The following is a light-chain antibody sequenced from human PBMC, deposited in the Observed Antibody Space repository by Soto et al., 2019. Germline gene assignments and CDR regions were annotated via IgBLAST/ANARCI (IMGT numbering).Light chain of an antibody. CDR1: QSVSSFY. CDR3: QQYSRSLYT. Sequence: EIELTQSPGTLSVSPGERVTLSCRASQSVSSFYLAWYQQKPGQAPRLLIYGASSRAAGIPDRFSGSGSGTDFTLTISRLEPEDFAVYYCQQYSRSLYTFGQGTKLEVK. V-gene: IGKV3-20*01. CDR2: GAS. J-gene: IGKJ2*01.